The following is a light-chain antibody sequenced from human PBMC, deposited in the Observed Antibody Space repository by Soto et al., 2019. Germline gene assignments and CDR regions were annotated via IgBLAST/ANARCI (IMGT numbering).Light chain of an antibody. Sequence: QSVLTQPASVSGSPGQSITISCTGTSSDVGGYNYVSWYQHHPGKAPKLMIYEVSDRPSGVSNRFSGSKSGNTASLTISGLQAEDAADYYCNSYTSSSTMVFGGGTKVTVL. CDR3: NSYTSSSTMV. CDR2: EVS. J-gene: IGLJ2*01. CDR1: SSDVGGYNY. V-gene: IGLV2-14*01.